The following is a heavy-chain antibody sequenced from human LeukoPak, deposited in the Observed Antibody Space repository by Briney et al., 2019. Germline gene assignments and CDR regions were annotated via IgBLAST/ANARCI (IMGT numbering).Heavy chain of an antibody. CDR1: GGTFSSYA. J-gene: IGHJ4*02. Sequence: GASVKVSCKASGGTFSSYAISWVRQAPGQGLEWMGWINTNTGNPTYAQGFTGRFVFSLDTSVSTTYLQISSLKAEDTAIYYCTRGGSSGWFDYWGQGTLVTVSS. D-gene: IGHD6-19*01. CDR3: TRGGSSGWFDY. CDR2: INTNTGNP. V-gene: IGHV7-4-1*01.